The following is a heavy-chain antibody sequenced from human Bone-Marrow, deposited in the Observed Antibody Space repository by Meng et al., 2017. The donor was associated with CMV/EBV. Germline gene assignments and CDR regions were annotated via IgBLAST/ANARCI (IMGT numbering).Heavy chain of an antibody. CDR1: GFTFSSYS. D-gene: IGHD3-22*01. CDR3: AKKLEYYDSSGSFDY. J-gene: IGHJ4*02. V-gene: IGHV3-23*01. Sequence: GGSLRLSCAASGFTFSSYSMNWVRQAPGKGLEWVSAISGSGGSTYYADSVKGRFTISRDNSKNTLYLQMNSLRAEDTAVYYCAKKLEYYDSSGSFDYWGQGTLVTVSS. CDR2: ISGSGGST.